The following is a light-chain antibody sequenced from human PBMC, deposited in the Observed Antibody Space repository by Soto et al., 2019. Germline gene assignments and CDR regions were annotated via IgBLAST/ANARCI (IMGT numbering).Light chain of an antibody. CDR3: QQYNSYPWT. Sequence: DIQMTQSPSTLSASVGDRVTITCRASQSISSWLAWYQQKPGKAPKLLIYKASSLESGVPSRFSGSKSGTELTLTISSLQPDDFATYFCQQYNSYPWTFGQGTKVDIK. CDR2: KAS. CDR1: QSISSW. V-gene: IGKV1-5*03. J-gene: IGKJ1*01.